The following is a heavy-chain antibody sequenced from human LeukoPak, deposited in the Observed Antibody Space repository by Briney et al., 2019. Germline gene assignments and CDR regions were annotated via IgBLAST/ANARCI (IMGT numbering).Heavy chain of an antibody. J-gene: IGHJ5*02. Sequence: ASVEVSCKASGYTFTSYGISWVRQAPGQGLEWMGWISAYNGNTNYAQKLQGRVTMTTDTSTSTAYMELRSLRSDDTAVYYCASVGIIVVVPAANVDQLNWFDPWGQGTLVTVSS. CDR2: ISAYNGNT. CDR1: GYTFTSYG. D-gene: IGHD2-2*01. CDR3: ASVGIIVVVPAANVDQLNWFDP. V-gene: IGHV1-18*01.